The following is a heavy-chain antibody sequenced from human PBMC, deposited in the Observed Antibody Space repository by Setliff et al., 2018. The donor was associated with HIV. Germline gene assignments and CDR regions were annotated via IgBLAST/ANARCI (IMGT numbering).Heavy chain of an antibody. CDR2: IGTYNGDT. CDR1: GYTFTSYD. Sequence: GASVKVSCKASGYTFTSYDINWVRQAPGQGLEWMGWIGTYNGDTNYAQKFQGRVTMTTDTSKSKAYMELRSLISDDTAVYYCARDRRISYSSGWPDYFDYWGQGTLVTVS. D-gene: IGHD6-19*01. J-gene: IGHJ4*02. CDR3: ARDRRISYSSGWPDYFDY. V-gene: IGHV1-18*01.